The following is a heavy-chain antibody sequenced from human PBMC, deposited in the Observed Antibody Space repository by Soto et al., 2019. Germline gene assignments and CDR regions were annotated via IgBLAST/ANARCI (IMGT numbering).Heavy chain of an antibody. CDR2: INPSGGST. D-gene: IGHD6-13*01. Sequence: GASVKVSCKASGYTFTSYYMHWARQAPGQGLEWMGIINPSGGSTSYAQKFQGRVTMTRDTSTSTVYMELSSLRSEDTAVYYCAKAKNGAPEAAGHFDYWGQGTLVIVSS. J-gene: IGHJ4*02. V-gene: IGHV1-46*03. CDR1: GYTFTSYY. CDR3: AKAKNGAPEAAGHFDY.